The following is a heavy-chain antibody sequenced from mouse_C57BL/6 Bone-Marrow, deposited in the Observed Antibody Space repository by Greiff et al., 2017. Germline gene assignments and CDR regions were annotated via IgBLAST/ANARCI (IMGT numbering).Heavy chain of an antibody. J-gene: IGHJ2*01. D-gene: IGHD2-5*01. CDR1: GYSFTGYY. CDR3: ARNYSNYVYYFDY. CDR2: INPSTGGT. Sequence: VQLQQSGPELVKPGASVKISCKASGYSFTGYYMNWVKQSPEKSLEWIGEINPSTGGTTYNQKFKAKATLTVDKSSSTAYMQLKSLTSEDSAVYYCARNYSNYVYYFDYWGQGTTLTVSS. V-gene: IGHV1-42*01.